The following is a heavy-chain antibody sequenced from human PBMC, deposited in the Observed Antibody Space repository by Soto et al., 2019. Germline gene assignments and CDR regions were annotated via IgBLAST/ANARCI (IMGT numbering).Heavy chain of an antibody. CDR3: ARDLAGTTVTTNWFDP. J-gene: IGHJ5*02. Sequence: QVQLVQSGAEVKKPGASVKVSCKASGYTFTSYAMHWVRQAPGQRLEWMGWINAGNGNTKYSQKFQGRVTITRDTSASTAYMELSSLRSEDTAVYYCARDLAGTTVTTNWFDPWGQGTLVTVSS. V-gene: IGHV1-3*01. CDR2: INAGNGNT. D-gene: IGHD4-17*01. CDR1: GYTFTSYA.